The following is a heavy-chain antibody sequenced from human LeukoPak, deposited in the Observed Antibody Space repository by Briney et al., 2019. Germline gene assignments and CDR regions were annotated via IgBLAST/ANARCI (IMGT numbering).Heavy chain of an antibody. Sequence: HPGGSLRLSCAASGFTFSSYGMHWVRQAPGKGLEWVAFIRYDGSNKYYADSVKGRFTISRDNSKNTLYLQMNSLRAEDTAVYYCAKDSDYGDCRRPYDAFDIWGQGTMVTVSS. CDR3: AKDSDYGDCRRPYDAFDI. D-gene: IGHD4-17*01. V-gene: IGHV3-30*02. CDR2: IRYDGSNK. J-gene: IGHJ3*02. CDR1: GFTFSSYG.